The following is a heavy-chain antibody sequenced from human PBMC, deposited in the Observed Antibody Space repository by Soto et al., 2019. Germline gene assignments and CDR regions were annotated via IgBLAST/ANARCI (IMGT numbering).Heavy chain of an antibody. Sequence: GGSLRLSCAPSGFTFSDHYLSWIRQAPGKGLEWIGYSSNSGSFTGYADSVQGRFSISRDNAKNSLYLQINSLRGDDTAIYYCVRSGDNYNLLDYWGQGTPVTVSS. V-gene: IGHV3-11*06. CDR3: VRSGDNYNLLDY. D-gene: IGHD1-1*01. J-gene: IGHJ4*02. CDR2: SSNSGSFT. CDR1: GFTFSDHY.